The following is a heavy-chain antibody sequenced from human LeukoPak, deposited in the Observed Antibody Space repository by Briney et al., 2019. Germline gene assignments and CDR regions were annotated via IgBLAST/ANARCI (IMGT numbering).Heavy chain of an antibody. D-gene: IGHD1-26*01. J-gene: IGHJ4*02. V-gene: IGHV3-48*03. CDR1: GFTFSSYE. Sequence: GGSLRLSCAASGFTFSSYEMNWVRQAPGKGLEWVSYISSSGSTIYYADSVKGRFTISRDNAKNSLYLQMISLRAEDTAVYYCARDLSVGAKPDLGFDYWGQGTLVTVSS. CDR2: ISSSGSTI. CDR3: ARDLSVGAKPDLGFDY.